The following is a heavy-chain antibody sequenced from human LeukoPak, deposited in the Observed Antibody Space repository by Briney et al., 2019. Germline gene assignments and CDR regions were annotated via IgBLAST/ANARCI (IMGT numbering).Heavy chain of an antibody. V-gene: IGHV4-4*07. Sequence: SETLSLSCRVSGGSISSYYGSWIRQPAGKGLEWVGRIYTSGRTNYNPSLKSRVTMSGDTSKNQFSLKLSSVAGADAAVYYCARGGIAAAGFSLGYWGQGTLVTVSS. CDR3: ARGGIAAAGFSLGY. J-gene: IGHJ4*02. CDR1: GGSISSYY. CDR2: IYTSGRT. D-gene: IGHD6-13*01.